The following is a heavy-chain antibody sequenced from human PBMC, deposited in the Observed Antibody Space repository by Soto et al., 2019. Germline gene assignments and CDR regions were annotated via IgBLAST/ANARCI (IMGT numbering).Heavy chain of an antibody. V-gene: IGHV1-8*01. Sequence: ASVKVSCKASGYTFTSYDINWVRQATGQGLEWMGWMNPNSGNTGYAQKFQGRVTMTRNTSISTAYMELSSLRSEDTAVYYCAREHCCSGGSCYNDAFDIWGQGTMVTVSS. CDR2: MNPNSGNT. CDR3: AREHCCSGGSCYNDAFDI. J-gene: IGHJ3*02. CDR1: GYTFTSYD. D-gene: IGHD2-15*01.